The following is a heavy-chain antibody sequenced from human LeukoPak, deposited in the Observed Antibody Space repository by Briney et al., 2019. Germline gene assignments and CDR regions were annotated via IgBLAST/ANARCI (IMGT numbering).Heavy chain of an antibody. CDR2: ISGSGGST. CDR3: ARGITYYYDSSGYYVDY. D-gene: IGHD3-22*01. Sequence: GGSLRLSCAASGFTFSSYGMSWVRQAPGKGLEWVSAISGSGGSTYYADSVKGRFTISRDNAKNSLYLQMNSLRAEDTALYYCARGITYYYDSSGYYVDYWGQGTLVTVSS. V-gene: IGHV3-23*01. CDR1: GFTFSSYG. J-gene: IGHJ4*02.